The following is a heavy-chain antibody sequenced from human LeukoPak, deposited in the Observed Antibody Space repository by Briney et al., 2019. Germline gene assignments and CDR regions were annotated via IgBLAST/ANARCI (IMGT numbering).Heavy chain of an antibody. CDR2: IYYSGST. Sequence: SETLSLTCTVSGGSFSSYYWSWIRQPPGKGLEWIGYIYYSGSTNYNPSLKSRVTKSVDTSKNQFSLKLSSVTAADTAVYYCARSSGWSSYFDYWGQGTLVTVSS. CDR3: ARSSGWSSYFDY. CDR1: GGSFSSYY. V-gene: IGHV4-59*01. J-gene: IGHJ4*02. D-gene: IGHD6-19*01.